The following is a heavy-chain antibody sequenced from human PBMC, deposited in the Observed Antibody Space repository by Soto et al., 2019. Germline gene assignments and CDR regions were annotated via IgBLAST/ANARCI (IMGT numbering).Heavy chain of an antibody. D-gene: IGHD4-17*01. CDR1: GYSFTNYW. CDR2: IYPGDSDT. V-gene: IGHV5-51*07. CDR3: ARRFDDYEYFHH. Sequence: EVQLVQSGAEAKKPGQSLKIYCKGSGYSFTNYWIGWVHQMPGKGLEWMGIIYPGDSDTRYSPSFQGQVTISADKSISTAYLQWSSLKASDTAMYYCARRFDDYEYFHHWGQGTLVTVSS. J-gene: IGHJ1*01.